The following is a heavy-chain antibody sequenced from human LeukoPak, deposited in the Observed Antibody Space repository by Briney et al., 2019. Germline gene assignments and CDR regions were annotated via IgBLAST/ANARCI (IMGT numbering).Heavy chain of an antibody. Sequence: PGRSLRLSCAASGFTFSSYGVHWVRQAPGKGLEWVAVISYDGSNKYYADSVKGRFTISRDNSKNTLYLQMNSLRAEDTAVYYCAKDMTTVTTFNFDYWGQGTLVTVSS. D-gene: IGHD4-17*01. CDR1: GFTFSSYG. V-gene: IGHV3-30*18. CDR2: ISYDGSNK. CDR3: AKDMTTVTTFNFDY. J-gene: IGHJ4*02.